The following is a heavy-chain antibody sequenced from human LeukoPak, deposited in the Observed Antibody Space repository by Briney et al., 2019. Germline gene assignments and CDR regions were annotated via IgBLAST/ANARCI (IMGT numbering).Heavy chain of an antibody. V-gene: IGHV1-2*02. CDR3: ARGELRSVRPEASLGVDY. CDR2: INPNSGGT. D-gene: IGHD1-26*01. CDR1: GYTFTGYY. Sequence: ASVKVSCKASGYTFTGYYMHWVQQAPGQGLEWMGWINPNSGGTNYAQKFQGRVTMTRDTSISTAYMELSRLRSDDTAVYYCARGELRSVRPEASLGVDYWGQGTLVTVSS. J-gene: IGHJ4*02.